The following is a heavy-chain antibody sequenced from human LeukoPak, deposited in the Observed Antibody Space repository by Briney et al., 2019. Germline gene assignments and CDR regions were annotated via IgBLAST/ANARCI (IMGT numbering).Heavy chain of an antibody. CDR3: ARGDY. CDR1: GYTLTELS. Sequence: ASVKVSCKVSGYTLTELSMHWVRQATGQGPEWMGWMKPSTGDTGYARKLEGRVTMTRNTSTRTAYMELSSLRFEDTAVYYCARGDYWGQGTLVTVSS. J-gene: IGHJ4*02. V-gene: IGHV1-8*01. CDR2: MKPSTGDT.